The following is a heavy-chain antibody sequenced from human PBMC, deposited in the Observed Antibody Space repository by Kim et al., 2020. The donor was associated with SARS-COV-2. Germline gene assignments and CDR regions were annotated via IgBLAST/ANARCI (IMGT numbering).Heavy chain of an antibody. CDR3: AKDSQGGVPGAD. V-gene: IGHV3-23*01. CDR2: ISDGSIRT. J-gene: IGHJ4*02. Sequence: GGSLRLSCAGSGFTFSNFVFNWVRQAPGKGLDGVSVISDGSIRTFYADSVKGRFTVSRDDSKNTVYLQMNNLRIDDTATYYCAKDSQGGVPGADWGQGTL. CDR1: GFTFSNFV. D-gene: IGHD3-10*01.